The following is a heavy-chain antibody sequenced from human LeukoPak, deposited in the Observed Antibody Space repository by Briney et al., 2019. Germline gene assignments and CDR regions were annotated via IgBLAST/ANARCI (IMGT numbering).Heavy chain of an antibody. D-gene: IGHD1-1*01. CDR1: GYSFTYYW. J-gene: IGHJ4*02. Sequence: GESLKISCKGSGYSFTYYWIGWVRQMPGKGLEWMGIIYPGDSDTRYRPSFQGQVTISVDKSTSTAYLQWSSLKAPDTAMYYCARQDGNSKYYFDYWGQGTLVTVSS. V-gene: IGHV5-51*01. CDR2: IYPGDSDT. CDR3: ARQDGNSKYYFDY.